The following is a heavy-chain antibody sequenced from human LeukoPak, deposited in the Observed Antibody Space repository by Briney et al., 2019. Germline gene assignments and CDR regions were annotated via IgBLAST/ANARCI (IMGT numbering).Heavy chain of an antibody. CDR3: ARVVELGHAFDI. J-gene: IGHJ3*02. D-gene: IGHD3-16*01. CDR1: GGTFSSYA. V-gene: IGHV1-69*05. Sequence: GSSVTVSCKASGGTFSSYAISWVRQAPGQGLEWMGGIIPIFGTANYAQKFQGRVTITTDESTSTAYMELSSLRSEDTAVYYCARVVELGHAFDIWGQGTMVTVSS. CDR2: IIPIFGTA.